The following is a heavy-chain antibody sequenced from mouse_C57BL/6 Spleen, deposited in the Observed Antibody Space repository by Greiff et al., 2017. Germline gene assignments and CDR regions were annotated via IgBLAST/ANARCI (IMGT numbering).Heavy chain of an antibody. J-gene: IGHJ2*01. D-gene: IGHD4-1*01. CDR3: ARGLTGVFDY. CDR1: GFTFSSYA. CDR2: ISDGGSYT. V-gene: IGHV5-4*01. Sequence: EVHLVESGGGLVKPGGSLKLSCAASGFTFSSYAMSWVRQTPEKRLEWVATISDGGSYTYYPDNVKGRFTISRDNAKNNLYLQMSHLKSEDTAMYYCARGLTGVFDYWGQGTTLTVSS.